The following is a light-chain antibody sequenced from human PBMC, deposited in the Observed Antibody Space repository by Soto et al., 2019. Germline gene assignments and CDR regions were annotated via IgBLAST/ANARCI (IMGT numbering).Light chain of an antibody. V-gene: IGKV3-11*01. J-gene: IGKJ2*01. CDR3: QQRSIWPNT. Sequence: DIVLTQSPATLSLSPGERATLSCRASQSVSSSLAWYQQKSGQAPRLLMSDEFIRATGTPARFSGSGFGTDFTLTISSLEPEDFAVYYCQQRSIWPNTFGQGTKLDIK. CDR1: QSVSSS. CDR2: DEF.